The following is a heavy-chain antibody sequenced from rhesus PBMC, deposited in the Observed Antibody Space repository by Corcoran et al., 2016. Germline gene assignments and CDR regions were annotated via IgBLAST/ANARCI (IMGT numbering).Heavy chain of an antibody. V-gene: IGHV5-2*01. CDR1: GYSFPSYW. J-gene: IGHJ6*01. CDR3: AKAGSNYLYYYGLDS. Sequence: EVQLVQSGAEVKRPGESLKISCNTPGYSFPSYWISWVPQMPGKGLEWMGAIDPSDSDTRYSPSFQGQVTISADKSISTTYLQWSSLKASDSATYYCAKAGSNYLYYYGLDSWGQGVVVSVSS. CDR2: IDPSDSDT. D-gene: IGHD4-23*01.